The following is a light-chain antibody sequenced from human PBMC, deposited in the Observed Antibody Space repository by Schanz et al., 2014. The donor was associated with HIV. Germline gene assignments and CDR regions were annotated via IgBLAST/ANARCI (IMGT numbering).Light chain of an antibody. J-gene: IGLJ1*01. CDR3: QSYDSTLTLYV. CDR1: SSSIGFNT. CDR2: NSY. V-gene: IGLV1-44*01. Sequence: QSVLTQPPSASGTPGQRVTISCSGSSSSIGFNTINWYQHLPGTAPKLIMYNSYHRPSGVPDRFSGSKSGTSASLAITGLQSEDEADYYCQSYDSTLTLYVFGTGTKLTVL.